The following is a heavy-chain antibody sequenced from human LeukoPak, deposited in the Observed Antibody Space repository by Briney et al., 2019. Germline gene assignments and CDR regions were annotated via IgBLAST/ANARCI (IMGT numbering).Heavy chain of an antibody. CDR2: ISPDGETT. CDR3: TRDLPVPSLVRGIIIYGLIDY. Sequence: GGSLRLSCEASGLTFSSISMNWVRQAPGKGLEWVSSISPDGETTYHADSVKGRFTTSRDNAQRSLFRQMNSLRAEDTALYYCTRDLPVPSLVRGIIIYGLIDYWGQGTLVTVSS. D-gene: IGHD3-10*01. CDR1: GLTFSSIS. J-gene: IGHJ4*02. V-gene: IGHV3-21*01.